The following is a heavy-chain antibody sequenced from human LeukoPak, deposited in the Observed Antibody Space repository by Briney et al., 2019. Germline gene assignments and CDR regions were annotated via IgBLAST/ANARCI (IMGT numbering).Heavy chain of an antibody. J-gene: IGHJ4*02. CDR1: GFTFSRYA. CDR3: ARAYYYDSSGPSGY. V-gene: IGHV3-30*04. Sequence: GGSLRLSCAASGFTFSRYAMHWVRQAPGKGLVWVAIMSYDGSKKFHADSVKGRFTISRDNSKNTLYLQMNSLRTDDTAVYYCARAYYYDSSGPSGYWGQGTLVTVSS. CDR2: MSYDGSKK. D-gene: IGHD3-22*01.